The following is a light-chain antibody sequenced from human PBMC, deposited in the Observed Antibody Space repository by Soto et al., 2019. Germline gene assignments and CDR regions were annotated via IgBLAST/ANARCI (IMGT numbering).Light chain of an antibody. CDR1: SGSVSTSYY. Sequence: QAVVTQEPSFSVSPGGTVTLTCGLSSGSVSTSYYPSWYQQTPGQAPRTLIYSTNTRSSGVPDRFSGSILGNKAALTITGAQADDESDYYCVLYMGSAIYVFGTGTKVTVL. V-gene: IGLV8-61*01. J-gene: IGLJ1*01. CDR2: STN. CDR3: VLYMGSAIYV.